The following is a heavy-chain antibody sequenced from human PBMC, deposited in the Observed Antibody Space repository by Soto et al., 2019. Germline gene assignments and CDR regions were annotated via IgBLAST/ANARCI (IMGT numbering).Heavy chain of an antibody. CDR2: VSYSGTT. V-gene: IGHV4-39*01. Sequence: QLQLQESGPGLVKPSETLSLTCSVSGGSISSNNFYWGWIRQPPGKGLEWIGAVSYSGTTYYNPSLESRVTISIDTSDNQFSLKLSSVTAADTAVYYCATHYYGSGTFGSDYALDVWGQGTTVTVSS. CDR3: ATHYYGSGTFGSDYALDV. D-gene: IGHD3-10*01. CDR1: GGSISSNNFY. J-gene: IGHJ6*02.